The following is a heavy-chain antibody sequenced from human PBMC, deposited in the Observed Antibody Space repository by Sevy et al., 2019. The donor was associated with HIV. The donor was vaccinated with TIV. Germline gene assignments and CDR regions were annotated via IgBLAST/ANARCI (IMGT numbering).Heavy chain of an antibody. J-gene: IGHJ4*02. Sequence: ASVKVSCKASGYTFTSYGISWVRQAPGQGLEWMGWISAYNGNTNYAQKLQGRVTMTTDTSTSTAYMELRSLRSDDTAVYYCARDERYFGWYNTQFDYWGQGTLVTVSS. CDR2: ISAYNGNT. V-gene: IGHV1-18*01. CDR1: GYTFTSYG. CDR3: ARDERYFGWYNTQFDY. D-gene: IGHD3-9*01.